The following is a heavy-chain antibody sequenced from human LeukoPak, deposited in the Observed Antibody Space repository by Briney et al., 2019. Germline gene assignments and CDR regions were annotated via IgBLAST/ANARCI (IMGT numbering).Heavy chain of an antibody. CDR3: ARGGWYPESFQH. CDR2: IYSRGLTRGST. V-gene: IGHV4-59*01. CDR1: GGSLSSYY. Sequence: PSETLSLTCTVSGGSLSSYYWSWIRQPPGKGLEWIGYIYSRGLTRGSTNYNPSLKSRVTLSVDTSKNQFSLKLSSVTAADTAVYYCARGGWYPESFQHWGQGALVTVSS. D-gene: IGHD6-19*01. J-gene: IGHJ1*01.